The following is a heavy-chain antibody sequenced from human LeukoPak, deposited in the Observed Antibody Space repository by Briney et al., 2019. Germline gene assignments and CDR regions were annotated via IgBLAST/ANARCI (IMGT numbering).Heavy chain of an antibody. CDR3: ARVITMVGEYYYYYMDV. CDR2: IYYSGST. CDR1: GGSISSSSYY. D-gene: IGHD3-10*01. J-gene: IGHJ6*03. V-gene: IGHV4-39*07. Sequence: SETLSLTCTVSGGSISSSSYYWGWIRQPPGKGLEWIGSIYYSGSTYYNPSLKSRVTISVDTSKNQFSLKLSSVTAADTAVYYCARVITMVGEYYYYYMDVWGKGTTVTISS.